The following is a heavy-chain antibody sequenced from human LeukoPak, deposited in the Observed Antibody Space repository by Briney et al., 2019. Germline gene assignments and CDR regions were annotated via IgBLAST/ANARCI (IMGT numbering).Heavy chain of an antibody. CDR2: ISGENGNT. D-gene: IGHD1-1*01. Sequence: ASVKVSCTASGYTFTSSGISWVRQAPGQGLEWMGWISGENGNTNYAQKLHGRVSMTTDTSTSTAYMELRSLRYDDTAVYYCARNLPTGTTGNWFDPWGQGTLVTVSS. CDR3: ARNLPTGTTGNWFDP. J-gene: IGHJ5*02. V-gene: IGHV1-18*01. CDR1: GYTFTSSG.